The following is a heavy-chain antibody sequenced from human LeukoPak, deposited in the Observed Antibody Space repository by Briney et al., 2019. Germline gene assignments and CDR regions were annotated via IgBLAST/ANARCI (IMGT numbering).Heavy chain of an antibody. D-gene: IGHD2-21*02. CDR1: GFNFDDYA. CDR3: VKERDYYFDY. Sequence: PGRSLRLSXAASGFNFDDYAMHWVRQTPEKGLEWVSGITWNSGTIAYADSVKGRFIISRDNAKNSLYLQMNSLRPEDTALYYCVKERDYYFDYWGQGTLVTVSS. J-gene: IGHJ4*02. CDR2: ITWNSGTI. V-gene: IGHV3-9*01.